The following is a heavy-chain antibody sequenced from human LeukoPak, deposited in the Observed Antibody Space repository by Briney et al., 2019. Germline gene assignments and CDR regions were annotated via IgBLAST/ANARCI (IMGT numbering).Heavy chain of an antibody. CDR1: GYTFTSYG. V-gene: IGHV1-18*01. CDR2: ISAYNGNT. Sequence: ASVKVSCKASGYTFTSYGISWVRQAPGQGLEWMGWISAYNGNTNYAQKLQGRVTMTTDTSTSTAYMELRSLRSDDTAVYYCARVNRREPAMAIRWYFDYWGQGTLVTVSS. CDR3: ARVNRREPAMAIRWYFDY. D-gene: IGHD5-18*01. J-gene: IGHJ4*02.